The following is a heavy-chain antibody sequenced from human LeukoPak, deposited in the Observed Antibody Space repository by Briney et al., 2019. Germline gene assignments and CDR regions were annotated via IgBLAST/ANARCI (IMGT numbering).Heavy chain of an antibody. CDR2: INPNSGGT. D-gene: IGHD6-13*01. Sequence: ASVKVSCKASGYTFTGYYMHWVRQAPGQGLEWMGWINPNSGGTNYAQKFQGRVTMTRDTSISTAYMELSRLRSDDTAVYYCARDLAGWGIAAAGTWGDYWGQGTLVTVSS. CDR1: GYTFTGYY. V-gene: IGHV1-2*02. CDR3: ARDLAGWGIAAAGTWGDY. J-gene: IGHJ4*02.